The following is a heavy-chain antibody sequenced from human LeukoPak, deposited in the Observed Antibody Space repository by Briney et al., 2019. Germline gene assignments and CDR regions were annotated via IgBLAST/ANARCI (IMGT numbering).Heavy chain of an antibody. CDR1: GGSISSSSYY. J-gene: IGHJ4*02. CDR2: IYYSGST. CDR3: ARRAYDSSGYYLFDY. Sequence: SETLSLTCTVSGGSISSSSYYWGWIRQPPGKGLEWIGSIYYSGSTYYNPSLKSRVTISVDTSKNQFSLKLSSVTAADTAVYYCARRAYDSSGYYLFDYWGQGTLVTVSS. V-gene: IGHV4-39*07. D-gene: IGHD3-22*01.